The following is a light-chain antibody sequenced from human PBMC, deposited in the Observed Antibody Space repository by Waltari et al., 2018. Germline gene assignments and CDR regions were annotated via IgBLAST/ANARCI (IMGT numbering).Light chain of an antibody. CDR2: NIT. J-gene: IGLJ3*02. CDR3: GTWDSSLRTVL. V-gene: IGLV1-51*01. Sequence: QSVLTQPPSVSAATGPKVTISCPATRSIIGYGHLSWYQKIPATAPKLLIYNITERPSGIPARFSGSRSGTSATLDITGVQTGDEAHYYCGTWDSSLRTVLFGGGTKLTVL. CDR1: RSIIGYGH.